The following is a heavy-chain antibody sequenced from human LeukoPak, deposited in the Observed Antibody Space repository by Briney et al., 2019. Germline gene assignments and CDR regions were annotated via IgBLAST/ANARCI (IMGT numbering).Heavy chain of an antibody. D-gene: IGHD6-13*01. CDR1: GGTFTSYG. V-gene: IGHV1-18*01. J-gene: IGHJ5*02. CDR3: ARDGRIAAAAAYNWFDP. Sequence: GASVKVSCKASGGTFTSYGISWVRQAPGQGLEWMGWISAYNGNTNYAQKLQGRVTMTTDTSTSTAYMELRSLRSDDTAVYYCARDGRIAAAAAYNWFDPWGQGTLVTVSS. CDR2: ISAYNGNT.